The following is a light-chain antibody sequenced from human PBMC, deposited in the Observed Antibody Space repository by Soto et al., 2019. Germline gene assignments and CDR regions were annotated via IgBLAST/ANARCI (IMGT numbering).Light chain of an antibody. CDR2: DVT. Sequence: QSVLTQPASVSGSLGRSITISFTGTSSDVGGYNYVSWYQQHPGQAPKLLIHDVTNRPSGISDRFSGSKSANTASLTISNLRPEDEAHYYCSSYTTFRTPHVAFGGGTKVTVL. J-gene: IGLJ2*01. CDR1: SSDVGGYNY. CDR3: SSYTTFRTPHVA. V-gene: IGLV2-14*03.